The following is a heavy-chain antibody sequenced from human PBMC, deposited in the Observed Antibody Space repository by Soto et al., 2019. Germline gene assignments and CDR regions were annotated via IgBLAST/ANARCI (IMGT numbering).Heavy chain of an antibody. CDR2: ISAYNGNT. Sequence: ASVKVSCKASGYTFTSYGISWVRQAPGQGLEWMGWISAYNGNTNYAQKLQGRVTMTTDTSTSTAYMELRSLRSDDTAVYYCARVIEARQPEDYYYYYMDVWGKGTTVNVSS. CDR1: GYTFTSYG. V-gene: IGHV1-18*01. D-gene: IGHD6-6*01. CDR3: ARVIEARQPEDYYYYYMDV. J-gene: IGHJ6*03.